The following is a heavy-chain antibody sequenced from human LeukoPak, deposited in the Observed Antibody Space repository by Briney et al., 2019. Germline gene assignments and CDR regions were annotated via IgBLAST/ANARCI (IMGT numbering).Heavy chain of an antibody. CDR2: IIPILGIA. CDR3: ARERMAACDILTGCNWFDP. CDR1: GGTFSSYT. J-gene: IGHJ5*02. V-gene: IGHV1-69*04. Sequence: SVKVSCKASGGTFSSYTISWVRQAPGQGLEWMGRIIPILGIANYAQKFQGRVTITADESTSTAYMELSSLRSEDTAVYYCARERMAACDILTGCNWFDPWGQGTLVTVSS. D-gene: IGHD3-9*01.